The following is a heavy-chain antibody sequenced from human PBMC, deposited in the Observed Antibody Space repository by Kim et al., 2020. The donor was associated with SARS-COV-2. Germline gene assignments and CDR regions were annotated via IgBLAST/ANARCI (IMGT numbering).Heavy chain of an antibody. D-gene: IGHD6-19*01. CDR3: ARDRGWLKPFDY. J-gene: IGHJ4*02. Sequence: SETLSLTCTVSGGSISSYYWSWIRQPPGKGLEWIGYIYYSGSTNYNPSLKSRVTISVDTSKNQFSLKLSSVTAADTAVYYCARDRGWLKPFDYWGQGTLVTVSS. V-gene: IGHV4-59*01. CDR1: GGSISSYY. CDR2: IYYSGST.